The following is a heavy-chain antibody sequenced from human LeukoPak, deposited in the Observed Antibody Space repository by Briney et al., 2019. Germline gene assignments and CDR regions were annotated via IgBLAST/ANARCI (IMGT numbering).Heavy chain of an antibody. CDR1: GGSISSSSYY. CDR3: ARHMQEMATIPVYYFDY. D-gene: IGHD5-24*01. CDR2: IYYSGST. V-gene: IGHV4-39*01. J-gene: IGHJ4*02. Sequence: SETLSLTCTVSGGSISSSSYYWGWIRQPPGKGLEWIGSIYYSGSTYYNPSLKSRVTISVDTSKNQFSLKLSSVTAADTAVYYCARHMQEMATIPVYYFDYWGQGTLVTVSS.